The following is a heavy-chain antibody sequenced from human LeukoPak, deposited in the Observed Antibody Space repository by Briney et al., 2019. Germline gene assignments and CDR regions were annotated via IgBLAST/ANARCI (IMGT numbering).Heavy chain of an antibody. J-gene: IGHJ4*02. CDR2: IIPIFGTA. V-gene: IGHV1-69*01. Sequence: SVEVSCKASGGTFSSYAISWVRQAPGQGLEWMGGIIPIFGTANYAQKFQGRVTITADESTSTAYMELSCLRSEDTAVYYCALGYSYGNFDYWGQGTLVTVSS. D-gene: IGHD5-18*01. CDR1: GGTFSSYA. CDR3: ALGYSYGNFDY.